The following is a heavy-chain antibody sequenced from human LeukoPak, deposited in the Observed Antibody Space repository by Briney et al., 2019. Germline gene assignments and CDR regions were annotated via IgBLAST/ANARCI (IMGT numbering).Heavy chain of an antibody. CDR1: GFTFSSYA. D-gene: IGHD5-18*01. Sequence: GGSLRLSCAASGFTFSSYAMSWVRQAPGKGLEWVANIKQDGSEKYYVDSVRGRVTISRDNAKNTLYLQMNSLRAEDTAVYYCARGGRYSYGDLDYWGQGTLVTVSS. J-gene: IGHJ4*02. CDR2: IKQDGSEK. V-gene: IGHV3-7*01. CDR3: ARGGRYSYGDLDY.